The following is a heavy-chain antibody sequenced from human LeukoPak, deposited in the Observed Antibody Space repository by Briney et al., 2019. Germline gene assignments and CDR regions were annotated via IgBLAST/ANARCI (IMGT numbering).Heavy chain of an antibody. D-gene: IGHD3-22*01. CDR3: ARKYSSSFDY. J-gene: IGHJ4*02. Sequence: GESLKISCNGSGYSFTSYWIGWVRQMPGKGLEWMGIIYPGNSDTRYSPSFQGQVTISADKSISTAYLQWSSLKASDTALYYCARKYSSSFDYWGQGTLVTVSS. CDR1: GYSFTSYW. V-gene: IGHV5-51*01. CDR2: IYPGNSDT.